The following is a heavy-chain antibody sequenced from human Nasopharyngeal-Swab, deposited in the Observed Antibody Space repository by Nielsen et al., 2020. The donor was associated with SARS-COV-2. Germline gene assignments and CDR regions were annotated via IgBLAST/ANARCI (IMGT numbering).Heavy chain of an antibody. CDR3: ARERIALSHYYGMEV. D-gene: IGHD2-21*01. Sequence: WVRPSHGEGLEWLGWISAYTGNTNFAQKLQGRVTMTTDTSTSTAYMELRSLRSAVTAVYYCARERIALSHYYGMEVWGQGTTVTGSS. J-gene: IGHJ6*02. V-gene: IGHV1-18*01. CDR2: ISAYTGNT.